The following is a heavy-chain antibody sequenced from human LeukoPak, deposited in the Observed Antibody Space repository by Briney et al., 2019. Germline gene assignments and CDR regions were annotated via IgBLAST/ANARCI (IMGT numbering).Heavy chain of an antibody. CDR2: IIPILGIA. CDR3: ARVKRDYGDYEVDY. Sequence: EASVKVSCKASGGTFSSYTISWVRQAPGQGLEWTGRIIPILGIANYAQKFQGRVTITADKSTSTAYMELSSLRSEDTAVYYCARVKRDYGDYEVDYWGQGTLVTVSS. J-gene: IGHJ4*02. CDR1: GGTFSSYT. D-gene: IGHD4-17*01. V-gene: IGHV1-69*02.